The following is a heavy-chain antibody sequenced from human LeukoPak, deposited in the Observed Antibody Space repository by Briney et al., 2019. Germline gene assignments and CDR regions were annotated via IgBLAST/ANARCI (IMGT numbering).Heavy chain of an antibody. D-gene: IGHD4-17*01. CDR1: GFTFSSDE. V-gene: IGHV3-48*03. CDR2: ICTSGTRT. CDR3: AKDGTTETTNYYYAMDV. J-gene: IGHJ6*02. Sequence: GGSLRLSCIGSGFTFSSDEMNWVRQAPGKRLEWVSFICTSGTRTYYAESVKGRFTISRDDAKNSLYLQMNSLRAEDTATYYCAKDGTTETTNYYYAMDVWGQGTTVTVSS.